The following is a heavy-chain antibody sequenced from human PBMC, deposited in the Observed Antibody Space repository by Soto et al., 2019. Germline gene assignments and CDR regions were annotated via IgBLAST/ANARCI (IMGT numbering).Heavy chain of an antibody. CDR2: INHSGST. CDR3: ARGLSSSSWSPRNYYYYYGMDV. Sequence: SETLSLTCAVYGGSFSGYYWSWIRQPPGKGLEWIGEINHSGSTNYNPSLKSRVTISVDTSKNQFSLKLSSVTAADTAVYYCARGLSSSSWSPRNYYYYYGMDVWGQGTTVTVSS. J-gene: IGHJ6*02. CDR1: GGSFSGYY. V-gene: IGHV4-34*01. D-gene: IGHD6-13*01.